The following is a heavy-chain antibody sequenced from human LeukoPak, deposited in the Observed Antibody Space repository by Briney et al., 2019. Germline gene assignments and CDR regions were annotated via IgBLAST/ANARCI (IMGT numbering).Heavy chain of an antibody. CDR2: IIPILGIA. D-gene: IGHD2-15*01. CDR3: ARDSFHCSGGSCYGDYYYYGMDV. J-gene: IGHJ6*02. V-gene: IGHV1-69*04. Sequence: ASVKVSCKASGGTFSSYAISWVRQAPGQGLEWMGRIIPILGIANYAQKFQGRITITADKSTSTAYMELSSLRSEDTAVYYCARDSFHCSGGSCYGDYYYYGMDVWGQGTTVTVSS. CDR1: GGTFSSYA.